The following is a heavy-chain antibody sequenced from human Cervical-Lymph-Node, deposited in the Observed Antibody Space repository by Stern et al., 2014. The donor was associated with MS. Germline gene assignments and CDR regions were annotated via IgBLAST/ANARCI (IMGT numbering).Heavy chain of an antibody. CDR1: GYSFTSYW. J-gene: IGHJ5*02. D-gene: IGHD6-19*01. V-gene: IGHV5-51*03. CDR2: IYPGDSDT. CDR3: ARNPARVWYSSGWPGGNWFDP. Sequence: MQLVQSGAEVKKPGESLKISCKGSGYSFTSYWIGWVRQMPGKGLEWMGIIYPGDSDTRYSPSFQGQVTISADKSISTAYLQWSSLKASDTAMYYCARNPARVWYSSGWPGGNWFDPWGQGTLVTVSS.